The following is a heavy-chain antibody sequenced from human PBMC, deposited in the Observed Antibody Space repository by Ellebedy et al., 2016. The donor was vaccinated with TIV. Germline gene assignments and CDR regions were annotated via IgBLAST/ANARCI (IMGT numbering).Heavy chain of an antibody. V-gene: IGHV4-39*07. CDR1: GDSIGGRDYY. CDR2: FYYSGSI. CDR3: ARDTVTANWGPLFDY. D-gene: IGHD7-27*01. J-gene: IGHJ4*02. Sequence: MPSETLSLTCPVSGDSIGGRDYYWAWIRQPPGKALEWIGCFYYSGSIYYNPSLKSRVTISVDTSKNQFSLKLSSVTAADTAVYYCARDTVTANWGPLFDYWGQGTLVTVSS.